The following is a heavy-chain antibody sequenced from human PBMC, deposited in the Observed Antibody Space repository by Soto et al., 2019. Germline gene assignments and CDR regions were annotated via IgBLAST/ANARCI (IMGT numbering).Heavy chain of an antibody. CDR2: IKQDGSEK. D-gene: IGHD6-13*01. J-gene: IGHJ5*02. CDR3: ARDIGDRAAANNWFGP. CDR1: GFTFSSYW. V-gene: IGHV3-7*01. Sequence: EVQLVESGGGLVQPGGSLRLSCAASGFTFSSYWMSWVRQAPGKGLEWVANIKQDGSEKYYVDSVKGRFTISRDNAKNSLYLQMNRLRAEDTAVYFCARDIGDRAAANNWFGPWGQGTLVTGFS.